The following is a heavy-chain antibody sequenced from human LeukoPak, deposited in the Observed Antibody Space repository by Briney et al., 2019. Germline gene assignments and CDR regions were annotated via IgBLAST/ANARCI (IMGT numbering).Heavy chain of an antibody. Sequence: GGSLRLSCAASGFSFTNYWMHWVRQAPGKGLVWVSHINSDGSATRYADSVKGRFTISRDNAMNTLYLQMNSLRGEDTAVYYCARMYCGGDCYSFVLDYWGQGTLVTVSS. J-gene: IGHJ4*02. CDR1: GFSFTNYW. CDR2: INSDGSAT. V-gene: IGHV3-74*01. CDR3: ARMYCGGDCYSFVLDY. D-gene: IGHD2-21*02.